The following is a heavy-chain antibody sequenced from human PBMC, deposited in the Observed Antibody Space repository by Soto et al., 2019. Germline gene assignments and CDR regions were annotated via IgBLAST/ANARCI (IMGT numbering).Heavy chain of an antibody. CDR3: ARDSYPLAYFFDY. Sequence: QVQLVQSGGEVKKPGASVKVSCKASGYTFINRGISWVRQAPGQGLEWMGWISGHNGKTKYAQKFQGRVTVTTDTSMSTAFMELRSLRSDDTAVYYCARDSYPLAYFFDYWGQGTLVSVSS. J-gene: IGHJ4*02. CDR1: GYTFINRG. V-gene: IGHV1-18*04. CDR2: ISGHNGKT.